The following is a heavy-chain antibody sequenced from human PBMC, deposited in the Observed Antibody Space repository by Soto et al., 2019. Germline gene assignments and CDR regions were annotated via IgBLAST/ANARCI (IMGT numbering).Heavy chain of an antibody. V-gene: IGHV3-30*17. CDR1: GFSVTDYT. D-gene: IGHD2-15*01. J-gene: IGHJ5*01. Sequence: GGSLRLSCAASGFSVTDYTMYWVRQAPGKGLEWVAIISADGRNDYYADSVRGRFTISRDNSRNTLHLQMTSVRDDDTDLYYCPRDRVLGFCSGGRCGSVDSWGRGAPETV. CDR3: PRDRVLGFCSGGRCGSVDS. CDR2: ISADGRND.